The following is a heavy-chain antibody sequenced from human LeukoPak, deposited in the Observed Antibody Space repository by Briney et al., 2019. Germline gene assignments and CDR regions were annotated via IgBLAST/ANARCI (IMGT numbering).Heavy chain of an antibody. CDR1: GFTFSSYE. CDR3: ARAQRELLRFDY. CDR2: ISSSGSTI. V-gene: IGHV3-48*03. D-gene: IGHD1-26*01. Sequence: QPGGSLRLSCAASGFTFSSYEMNWVRQAPGKGLEWVSYISSSGSTIYYADSVKGRFTISRDNAKTSLYLQMNSLRAEDTAVYYCARAQRELLRFDYWGQGTLVTVSS. J-gene: IGHJ4*02.